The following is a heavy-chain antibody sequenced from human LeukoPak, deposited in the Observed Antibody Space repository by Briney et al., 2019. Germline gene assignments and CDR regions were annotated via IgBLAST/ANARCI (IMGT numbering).Heavy chain of an antibody. D-gene: IGHD3-22*01. Sequence: ASVRVSCKASGYTFTGHYMHWVRQAPGQGLEWMGWINCNTGGTNYAQNFQGWVRMTRDTSISTVYMELSRLRSDDTAVYYCAREFSSSWFDYWGQGTLVTVSS. CDR1: GYTFTGHY. CDR3: AREFSSSWFDY. V-gene: IGHV1-2*04. J-gene: IGHJ4*02. CDR2: INCNTGGT.